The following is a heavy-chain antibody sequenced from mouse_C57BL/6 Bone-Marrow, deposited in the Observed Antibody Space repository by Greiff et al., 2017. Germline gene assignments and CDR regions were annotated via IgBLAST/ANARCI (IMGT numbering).Heavy chain of an antibody. J-gene: IGHJ4*01. V-gene: IGHV5-16*01. CDR3: ARDPLYYGMDY. CDR1: GFTFSDYY. Sequence: EVQRVESEGGLVQPGSSMKLSCTASGFTFSDYYMAWVRQVPEKGLEWVANINYDGSSTYYLDSLKSRFIISRDNAKNILYLQMSSLKSEDTATYYCARDPLYYGMDYWGQGTSVTVSS. CDR2: INYDGSST.